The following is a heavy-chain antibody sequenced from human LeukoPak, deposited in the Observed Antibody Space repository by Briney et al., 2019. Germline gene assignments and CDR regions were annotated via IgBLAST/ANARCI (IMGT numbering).Heavy chain of an antibody. D-gene: IGHD3-10*01. CDR3: ARDLGSGSYYNRDPLFDY. V-gene: IGHV3-21*01. Sequence: GGSLRLSCAAWGFTLSSYGMRWVRQARGEGVEWVSSISSSSRYIYYADSVKGRFTISRENAKNSLYLQVNSLRAEDTAVYYCARDLGSGSYYNRDPLFDYWGQGTLVTVSS. J-gene: IGHJ4*02. CDR2: ISSSSRYI. CDR1: GFTLSSYG.